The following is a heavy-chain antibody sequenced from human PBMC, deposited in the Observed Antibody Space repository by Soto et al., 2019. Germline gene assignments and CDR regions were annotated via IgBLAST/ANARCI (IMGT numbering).Heavy chain of an antibody. V-gene: IGHV1-69*13. CDR1: GGTFSSYA. CDR2: IIPIFGTA. CDR3: ARDPVTATFHYYYYGMDV. Sequence: ASVKVSCKASGGTFSSYAISWVRQAPGQGLEWMGGIIPIFGTANYAQKFQGRVTITADESTSTAYMELSSLRSEDTAVYYCARDPVTATFHYYYYGMDVWGQGTTVTVSS. J-gene: IGHJ6*02. D-gene: IGHD5-18*01.